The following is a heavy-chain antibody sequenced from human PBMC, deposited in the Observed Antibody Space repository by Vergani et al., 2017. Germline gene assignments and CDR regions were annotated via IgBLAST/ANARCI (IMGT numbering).Heavy chain of an antibody. D-gene: IGHD2-21*01. V-gene: IGHV3-33*01. J-gene: IGHJ4*02. CDR2: IWYDGSKT. CDR3: ADLYGDDGFSPF. CDR1: GFSFSSYG. Sequence: QVQLVESGGGVVQPGRSLRLSCAASGFSFSSYGMHWVRQAPGKGLEWVAAIWYDGSKTYYADSVKGRFTISRDNSKDTLFLQMNSLRAEDTAFYYCADLYGDDGFSPFWGQGTLVTVSS.